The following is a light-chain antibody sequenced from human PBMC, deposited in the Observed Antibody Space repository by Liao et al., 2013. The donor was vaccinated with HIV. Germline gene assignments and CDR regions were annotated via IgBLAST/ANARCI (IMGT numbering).Light chain of an antibody. CDR2: YDS. V-gene: IGLV3-21*04. CDR3: QGWDSSSDHRV. Sequence: SYELTQPPSVSVAPGKTARITCGGNNIGSKSVLWYQQRPGQAPVLVIYYDSDRPSGIPERFSGSNSGNTATLTISRVEAGDEADYYCQGWDSSSDHRVFGGGTKLTVL. J-gene: IGLJ2*01. CDR1: NIGSKS.